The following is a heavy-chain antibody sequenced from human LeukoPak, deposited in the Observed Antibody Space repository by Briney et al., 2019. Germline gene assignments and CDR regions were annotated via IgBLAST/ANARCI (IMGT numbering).Heavy chain of an antibody. CDR1: GYTFINYD. CDR2: MSANSGNT. D-gene: IGHD2-21*02. Sequence: ASVKVSCKTSGYTFINYDINWVRQATGQGLEWLGWMSANSGNTGYAQKFQGRVSMTRATSISTAYLELSSLTIEDTAVYYCARTPPKGDIDYWGQGTLVTVSS. V-gene: IGHV1-8*01. J-gene: IGHJ4*02. CDR3: ARTPPKGDIDY.